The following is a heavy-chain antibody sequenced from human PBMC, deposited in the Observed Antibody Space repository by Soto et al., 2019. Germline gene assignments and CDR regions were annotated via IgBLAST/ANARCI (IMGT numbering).Heavy chain of an antibody. CDR2: IYSSGST. Sequence: KTSETLSLTCTVSGGAISTYYWTWIRRPAGKGLEWIGRIYSSGSTKYNPSLQSRVTMSLDTSNNQFSLRLTSVTAADTAVYYCARGQRFSDWFDPWGQGTLVTVS. D-gene: IGHD3-3*01. CDR1: GGAISTYY. V-gene: IGHV4-4*07. J-gene: IGHJ5*02. CDR3: ARGQRFSDWFDP.